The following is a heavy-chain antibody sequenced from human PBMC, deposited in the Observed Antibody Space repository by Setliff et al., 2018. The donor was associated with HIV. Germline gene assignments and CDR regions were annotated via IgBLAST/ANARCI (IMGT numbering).Heavy chain of an antibody. D-gene: IGHD1-26*01. CDR3: ARVPHRVVGTTTLLYHFDY. V-gene: IGHV4-38-2*01. Sequence: SETLSLTCAVSGYSISNGYYWAWIRQSPGKGLDWIGSIHHSGTTYYNPSLKSRVTISVDTTTNQVSLQVNSVTAVDTAVYYCARVPHRVVGTTTLLYHFDYWGLGTLVTVSS. CDR1: GYSISNGYY. J-gene: IGHJ4*02. CDR2: IHHSGTT.